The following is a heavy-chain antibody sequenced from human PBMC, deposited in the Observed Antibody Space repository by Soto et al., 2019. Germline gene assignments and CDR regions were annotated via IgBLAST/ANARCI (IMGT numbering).Heavy chain of an antibody. J-gene: IGHJ4*02. CDR2: ISSYSSTI. CDR3: ARAGGYYYGSGSPLIAAPLHFDY. Sequence: GGSLRLSCAASGFTFSSYNMNWVRQAPGKGLEWVSLISSYSSTIYYADSVKGRFTISRDNAKSSLFLQMNSLRDEDTAVYYCARAGGYYYGSGSPLIAAPLHFDYWGQGTLVTVSS. V-gene: IGHV3-48*02. CDR1: GFTFSSYN. D-gene: IGHD3-10*01.